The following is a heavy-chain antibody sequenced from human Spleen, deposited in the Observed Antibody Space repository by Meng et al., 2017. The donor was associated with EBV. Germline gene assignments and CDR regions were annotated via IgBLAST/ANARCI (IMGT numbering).Heavy chain of an antibody. Sequence: LVTPGAGCGRPGSSVRVSCKSSGGNFLSYAINWVRQAPGQGLEWMGRINGKSGGTDHAHKFQGRVTMSRDTSISTAYMELSALRSDDTAVYYCARDRGVPGFSGYDYGEYYFAYWGQGTLVTVSS. J-gene: IGHJ4*02. CDR2: INGKSGGT. CDR1: GGNFLSYA. D-gene: IGHD5-12*01. CDR3: ARDRGVPGFSGYDYGEYYFAY. V-gene: IGHV1-2*06.